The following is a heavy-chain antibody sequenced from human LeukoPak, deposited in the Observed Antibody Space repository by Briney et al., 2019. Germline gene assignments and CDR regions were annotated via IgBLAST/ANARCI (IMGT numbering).Heavy chain of an antibody. CDR1: GDTFTDYF. J-gene: IGHJ5*02. CDR2: ISPKNGGK. CDR3: ARENEVPLAITGFDP. Sequence: GASVKVSCRTSGDTFTDYFVHWVRQAPGQGLEWMGYISPKNGGKVYAEKFQGRVTMTRDTSISTVYMEVNSLRSDDTAVYYCARENEVPLAITGFDPWGQGTLVTVSS. D-gene: IGHD1-20*01. V-gene: IGHV1-2*02.